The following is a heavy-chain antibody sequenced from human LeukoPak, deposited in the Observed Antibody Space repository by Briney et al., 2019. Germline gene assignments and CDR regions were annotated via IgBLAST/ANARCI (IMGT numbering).Heavy chain of an antibody. CDR1: GGSISSSSYY. J-gene: IGHJ4*02. CDR2: IYYSGST. Sequence: PSETLSLTCTVSGGSISSSSYYWGWIRQPPGKGLEWIGSIYYSGSTYYNPSLKSRVTISVDTSKNQFSLKLSSVTAADTAVYYCASVQAITGEHDYWGQGTLVTVSS. D-gene: IGHD7-27*01. CDR3: ASVQAITGEHDY. V-gene: IGHV4-39*01.